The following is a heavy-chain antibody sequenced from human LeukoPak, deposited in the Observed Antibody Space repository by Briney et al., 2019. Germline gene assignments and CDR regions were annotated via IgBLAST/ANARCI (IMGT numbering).Heavy chain of an antibody. V-gene: IGHV3-21*01. J-gene: IGHJ4*02. CDR1: GFTFSSYS. CDR2: ISSSSNYI. Sequence: GGSLRLSCAVSGFTFSSYSMNWVRQAPGKGFEWVSSISSSSNYIYYADSVRGRFTISRDNAKNSLSLQMNSLRAEDTAVYYCARGAYYDFWSGSPDNAYFDYWGQGTLVTVSS. CDR3: ARGAYYDFWSGSPDNAYFDY. D-gene: IGHD3-3*01.